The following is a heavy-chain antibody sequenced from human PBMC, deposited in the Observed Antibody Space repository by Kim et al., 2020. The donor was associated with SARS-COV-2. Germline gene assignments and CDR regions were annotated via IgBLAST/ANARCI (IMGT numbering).Heavy chain of an antibody. Sequence: ASVKVSCKASGYTLTDYYTHWVRQAPGDGLEWMGRINTSGGSTDYAQKFQGRVTMTRDTSTGTFFMELSSLRSEDTALYYCARAGWFRMLGAVDIWGQGTMVPVSS. V-gene: IGHV1-46*01. CDR3: ARAGWFRMLGAVDI. CDR2: INTSGGST. J-gene: IGHJ3*02. CDR1: GYTLTDYY. D-gene: IGHD3-10*01.